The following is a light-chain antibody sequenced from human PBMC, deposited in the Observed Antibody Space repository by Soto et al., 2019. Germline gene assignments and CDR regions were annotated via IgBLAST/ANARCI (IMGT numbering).Light chain of an antibody. CDR3: QQYNNWWT. J-gene: IGKJ1*01. CDR1: QSVSNN. Sequence: EIVMTQSPATLSVSPGERATLSCRASQSVSNNLAWYQKKPGQAPRLLIYGASTRATGIPARFSGSGSGTEFTLTISSLQSEDFAVYYCQQYNNWWTFGQGTRVKLK. V-gene: IGKV3-15*01. CDR2: GAS.